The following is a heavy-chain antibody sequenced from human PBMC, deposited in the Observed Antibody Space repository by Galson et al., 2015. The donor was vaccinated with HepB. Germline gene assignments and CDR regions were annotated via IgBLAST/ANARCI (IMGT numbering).Heavy chain of an antibody. V-gene: IGHV3-53*01. CDR1: GFTVSSNY. CDR2: IYSGGST. CDR3: AREGMPANCSGGSCYDRAFDI. J-gene: IGHJ3*02. Sequence: SLRLSCAASGFTVSSNYMSWVRQAPGKGLEWVSVIYSGGSTYYADSVKGRFTISRDNSKNTLYLQMNSLRAEDTAVYYCAREGMPANCSGGSCYDRAFDIWGQG. D-gene: IGHD2-15*01.